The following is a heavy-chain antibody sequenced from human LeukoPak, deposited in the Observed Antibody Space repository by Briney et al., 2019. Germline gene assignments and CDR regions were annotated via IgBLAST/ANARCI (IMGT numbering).Heavy chain of an antibody. D-gene: IGHD3-22*01. CDR3: AKFPFNYYDSSGYLES. CDR1: GFTFSSYA. V-gene: IGHV3-23*01. CDR2: ISGSGGST. J-gene: IGHJ4*02. Sequence: GGSLRLSCAASGFTFSSYAMSWVRQAPGKGLEWVSAISGSGGSTYYADSVKGRFTISRDNPKNTLYLQMNSLRAEDTAVYYCAKFPFNYYDSSGYLESWGQGTLVTVSS.